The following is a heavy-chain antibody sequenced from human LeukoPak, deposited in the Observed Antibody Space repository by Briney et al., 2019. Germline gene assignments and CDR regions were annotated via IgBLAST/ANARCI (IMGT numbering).Heavy chain of an antibody. CDR1: GFTFSSHA. J-gene: IGHJ3*02. Sequence: GGSLRLSCAASGFTFSSHAMRWVRQAPGKGLEWVSVIYSGGSTYYADSVKGRFTISRDNSKNTLYLQMNSLRAEDTAVYYCAREIPERIGVAAAVGGAFDIWGQGTMVTVSS. D-gene: IGHD6-13*01. CDR2: IYSGGST. CDR3: AREIPERIGVAAAVGGAFDI. V-gene: IGHV3-53*01.